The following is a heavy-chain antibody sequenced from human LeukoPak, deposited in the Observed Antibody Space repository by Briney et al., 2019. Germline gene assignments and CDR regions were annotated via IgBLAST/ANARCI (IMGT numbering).Heavy chain of an antibody. CDR3: ARDFGLGDAFDI. D-gene: IGHD3-16*01. CDR2: IYTSGST. Sequence: SQTLSLTCTVSGGSISSGSYYWSWIRQPAGKGLEWIGRIYTSGSTNYNPSLKSRVTISVDTSKNQFSLKLSSVTAADTAVYYCARDFGLGDAFDIWGQGTMVTVSS. CDR1: GGSISSGSYY. V-gene: IGHV4-61*02. J-gene: IGHJ3*02.